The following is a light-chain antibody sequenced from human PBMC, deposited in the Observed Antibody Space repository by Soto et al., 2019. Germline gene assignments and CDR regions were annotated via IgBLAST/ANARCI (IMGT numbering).Light chain of an antibody. CDR1: QSISKY. CDR3: QQRSAWPVT. CDR2: DTS. V-gene: IGKV3-11*01. Sequence: EIVLTQSPATLSLSPGEGATLSCRASQSISKYLDWYQQKPGQAPRVLIYDTSNRATGIPARFSGTGSGTDFTLTISSLEPEDFAVYYCQQRSAWPVTFGPGTKVDIK. J-gene: IGKJ3*01.